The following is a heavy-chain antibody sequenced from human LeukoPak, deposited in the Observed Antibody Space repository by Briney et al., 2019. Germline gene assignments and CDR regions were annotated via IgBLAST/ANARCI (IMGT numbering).Heavy chain of an antibody. Sequence: GGSLRLSCAASGFTFSSYAMHWVRQAPGKGLEWVAVKSYDGSNKYYADSVKGRFTISRDNSKNTLYLQMNSLRAEDTAVYYCARSLSPYCSGGSCYPYYYYYYGMDVWGQGTTVTVSS. J-gene: IGHJ6*02. D-gene: IGHD2-15*01. CDR2: KSYDGSNK. V-gene: IGHV3-30*04. CDR1: GFTFSSYA. CDR3: ARSLSPYCSGGSCYPYYYYYYGMDV.